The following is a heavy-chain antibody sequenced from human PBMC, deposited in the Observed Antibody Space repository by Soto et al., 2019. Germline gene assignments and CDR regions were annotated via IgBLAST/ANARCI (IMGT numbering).Heavy chain of an antibody. V-gene: IGHV3-53*01. Sequence: PRLSCAASGFTVSNSYMSWVRQAPGKGLEWVSVIYSGGSTYYADSVKGRFTISRDSSKNTLYLQMNSLRAEDTAAYYCARGFQSSFGYWGQGTLGTVS. CDR3: ARGFQSSFGY. CDR2: IYSGGST. J-gene: IGHJ4*02. D-gene: IGHD2-21*01. CDR1: GFTVSNSY.